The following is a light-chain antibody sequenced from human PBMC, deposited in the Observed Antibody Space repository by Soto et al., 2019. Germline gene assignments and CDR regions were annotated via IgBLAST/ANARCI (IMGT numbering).Light chain of an antibody. Sequence: QSALTRPPSVSAAPGQKVTISCSGSSSNIGNNYVSWYQQLPGTAPKLLIYENNKRPSGIPDRFSGSKSGTSATLGITGLQTGDEADYYCGTWDSSLSAAVFGGGTQLTVL. CDR1: SSNIGNNY. V-gene: IGLV1-51*02. CDR2: ENN. CDR3: GTWDSSLSAAV. J-gene: IGLJ7*01.